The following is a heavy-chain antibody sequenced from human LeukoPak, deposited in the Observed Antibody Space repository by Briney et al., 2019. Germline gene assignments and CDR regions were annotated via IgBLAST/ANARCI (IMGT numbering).Heavy chain of an antibody. J-gene: IGHJ6*02. CDR3: ARDWGYYYYYGMDV. D-gene: IGHD3-16*01. Sequence: GGSLRLSCAASGFTFSSYSMNWVRQAPGKGLEWVSSISSSSSYIYYADSVKGRLTISRDNAKNSLYLQMNSLRAEDTAVYYCARDWGYYYYYGMDVWGQGTTVTVSS. CDR1: GFTFSSYS. V-gene: IGHV3-21*01. CDR2: ISSSSSYI.